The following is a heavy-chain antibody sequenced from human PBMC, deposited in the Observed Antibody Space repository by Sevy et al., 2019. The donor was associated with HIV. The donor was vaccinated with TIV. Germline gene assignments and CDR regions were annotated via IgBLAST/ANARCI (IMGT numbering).Heavy chain of an antibody. D-gene: IGHD6-13*01. CDR1: GFSLNNYW. J-gene: IGHJ4*01. CDR3: VRAIAXXGXX. Sequence: GGSLRLSCVASGFSLNNYWMNWVRQAPGKGLEWVANINQDGSVKYYVDSVRGRFTISRDNARNLVFLQMSSLRVDDSALYYCVRAIAXXGXXWGXGTLVTVSS. CDR2: INQDGSVK. V-gene: IGHV3-7*01.